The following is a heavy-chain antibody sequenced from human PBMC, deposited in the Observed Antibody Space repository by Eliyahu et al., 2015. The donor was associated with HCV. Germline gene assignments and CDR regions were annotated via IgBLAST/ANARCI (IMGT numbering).Heavy chain of an antibody. V-gene: IGHV3-13*01. CDR3: ARSLNYDFWSGFYGVDV. D-gene: IGHD3-3*01. Sequence: EVQLVESGGGLVQPGGSLRLSCAASGFTFSSYDMHWVRXATGKGXEWVSAIGTAGDTYYPGSVKGRFTISRENAKNSLYLQMNSLRAGDTAVYYCARSLNYDFWSGFYGVDVWGQGTTVTVSS. CDR2: IGTAGDT. CDR1: GFTFSSYD. J-gene: IGHJ6*02.